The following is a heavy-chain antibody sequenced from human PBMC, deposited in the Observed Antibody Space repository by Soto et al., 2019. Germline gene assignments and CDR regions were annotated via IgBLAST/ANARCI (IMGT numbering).Heavy chain of an antibody. CDR1: GSTLSRYG. CDR3: ARGRSGNWFDP. J-gene: IGHJ5*02. CDR2: INSDGSNT. V-gene: IGHV3-74*01. Sequence: EVQLVESGGGLVQPGGSLRLPCAPAGSTLSRYGMPWVRQAPGKGLVWVSRINSDGSNTSYADSVKGRFTMSRDNAKNTLYLQMNSLRGEDTAVYYCARGRSGNWFDPWGQGTLVTVSS.